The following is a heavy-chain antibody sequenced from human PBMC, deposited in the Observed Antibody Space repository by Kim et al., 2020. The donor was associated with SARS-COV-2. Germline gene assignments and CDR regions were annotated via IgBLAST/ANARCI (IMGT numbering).Heavy chain of an antibody. CDR2: IYYSGST. Sequence: SETLSLTCTVSGGSISSSSYYWGWIRQPPGKGLEWIGSIYYSGSTYYNPSLKSRVTISVDTSKNQFSLKLSSVTAADTAVYYCAGIRPAGGSDYWGQGTLVTVSS. J-gene: IGHJ4*02. CDR1: GGSISSSSYY. D-gene: IGHD2-8*02. CDR3: AGIRPAGGSDY. V-gene: IGHV4-39*01.